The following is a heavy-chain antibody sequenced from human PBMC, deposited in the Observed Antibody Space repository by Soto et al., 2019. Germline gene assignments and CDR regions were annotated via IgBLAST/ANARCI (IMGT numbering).Heavy chain of an antibody. Sequence: QVQLVESGGGVVQSGRSLRLSCAASGFTFSNSGMHWVRQAPGKGLEWVAVMWYDGSSTYYADSVKGRFTISRDNPKDMVYLQMNSLRAEDTAVYYCARGMAERQARLVNWGQGTLVTVSS. CDR1: GFTFSNSG. D-gene: IGHD6-13*01. V-gene: IGHV3-33*01. CDR3: ARGMAERQARLVN. J-gene: IGHJ4*02. CDR2: MWYDGSST.